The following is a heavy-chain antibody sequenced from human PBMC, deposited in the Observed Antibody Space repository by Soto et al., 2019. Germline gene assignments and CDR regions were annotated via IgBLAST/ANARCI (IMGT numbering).Heavy chain of an antibody. CDR2: IYYSGST. Sequence: CTVSGGSISSYYWTWIRQPPGKGLEWIGYIYYSGSTNYNPSLKSRVTISVDTSQNQSSLKLSSVTAVDTATYYCAHPFNGNYYYFDYWGQGTLVTVSS. J-gene: IGHJ4*02. V-gene: IGHV4-59*01. D-gene: IGHD1-26*01. CDR1: GGSISSYY. CDR3: AHPFNGNYYYFDY.